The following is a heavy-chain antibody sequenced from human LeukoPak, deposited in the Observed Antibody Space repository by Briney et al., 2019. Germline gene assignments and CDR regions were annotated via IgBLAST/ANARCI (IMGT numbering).Heavy chain of an antibody. CDR2: FNPNSGGT. Sequence: ASVKVSCKASGYTFTGYYMHWVRQAPGQGLEWMGWFNPNSGGTNYAQKFQGRVTMTRDTSISTAYMELSRLRSDDTAVYYCARDLRYDYGGNPLDYWGQGTLVTVSS. CDR3: ARDLRYDYGGNPLDY. J-gene: IGHJ4*02. CDR1: GYTFTGYY. V-gene: IGHV1-2*02. D-gene: IGHD4-23*01.